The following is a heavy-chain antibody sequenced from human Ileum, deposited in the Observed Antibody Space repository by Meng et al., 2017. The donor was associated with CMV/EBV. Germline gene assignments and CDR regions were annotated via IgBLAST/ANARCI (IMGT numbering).Heavy chain of an antibody. V-gene: IGHV4-39*07. J-gene: IGHJ4*02. CDR1: GDPLSSWCYF. D-gene: IGHD3-9*01. CDR2: VYHTGRT. Sequence: PPPGSRPGLVTASGTLSLICTVSGDPLSSWCYFWGWVRQSPGKELDWIGSVYHTGRTYHNPSLKSRVTISIHTSKNQFSLKLSSVTVADTALYYCARFDILTGFAIDHWGQGPLVTVSS. CDR3: ARFDILTGFAIDH.